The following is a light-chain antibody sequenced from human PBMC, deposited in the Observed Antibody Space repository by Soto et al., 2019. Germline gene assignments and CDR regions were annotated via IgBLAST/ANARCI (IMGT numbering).Light chain of an antibody. CDR2: DAS. CDR3: HQRSNWPPT. CDR1: QSVSTN. V-gene: IGKV3-11*01. J-gene: IGKJ4*01. Sequence: ENVLTQSPATLSLSPGERATLSCRASQSVSTNLAWYQQKPGQAPRLLMYDASNRATGIPARFSGSGSGTDFTLTISSLQPEDFAVYYCHQRSNWPPTFGGGTRWIS.